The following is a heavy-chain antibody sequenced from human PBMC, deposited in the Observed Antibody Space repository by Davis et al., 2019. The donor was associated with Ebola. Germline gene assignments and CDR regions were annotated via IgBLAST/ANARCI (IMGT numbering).Heavy chain of an antibody. Sequence: GESLKISCAASGFTFNKYGIHWVRQAPGKGLEWVALMSHDGNKEYYSDSVKGRFTISRDNAKNSLFLQMNSLRAEDTAVYYCARGDGSGTYPRKWFDPWGQGTLVTVSS. V-gene: IGHV3-30*03. J-gene: IGHJ5*02. D-gene: IGHD3-10*01. CDR2: MSHDGNKE. CDR1: GFTFNKYG. CDR3: ARGDGSGTYPRKWFDP.